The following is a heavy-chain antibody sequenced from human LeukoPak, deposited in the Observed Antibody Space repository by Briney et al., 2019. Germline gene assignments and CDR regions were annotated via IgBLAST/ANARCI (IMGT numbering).Heavy chain of an antibody. D-gene: IGHD5-12*01. V-gene: IGHV3-23*01. Sequence: GGSLRLSCAASGFTFNNCAMTWVRQAPGKGLEWVSLISGSGNSTFYADSVKGRFTIPRDNSKNTLYLQMNNLRAEDTALYYCAKGGDITTSQFDYWGQGTLVTVSS. CDR3: AKGGDITTSQFDY. CDR1: GFTFNNCA. J-gene: IGHJ4*02. CDR2: ISGSGNST.